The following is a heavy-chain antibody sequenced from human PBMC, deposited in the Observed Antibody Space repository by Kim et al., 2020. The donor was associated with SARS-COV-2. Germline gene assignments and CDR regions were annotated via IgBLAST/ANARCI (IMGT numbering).Heavy chain of an antibody. Sequence: SGPTLVNPTQTLTLTCTFSGFSLSTSGMCVSWIRQPPGKALEWLALIDWDDDKYYSTSLKTRLTISKDTSKNQVVLTMTNMDPVDTATYYCARILHYYGSGSYMDYWGQGTLVTVSS. V-gene: IGHV2-70*01. D-gene: IGHD3-10*01. J-gene: IGHJ4*02. CDR1: GFSLSTSGMC. CDR2: IDWDDDK. CDR3: ARILHYYGSGSYMDY.